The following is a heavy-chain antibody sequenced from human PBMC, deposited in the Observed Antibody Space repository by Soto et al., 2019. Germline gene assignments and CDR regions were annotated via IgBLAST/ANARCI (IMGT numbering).Heavy chain of an antibody. V-gene: IGHV1-18*01. CDR2: ISAYNGNT. CDR1: GYTFTSYG. CDR3: ARARGYSGYDYSANFDY. J-gene: IGHJ4*02. D-gene: IGHD5-12*01. Sequence: ASVKVSCKASGYTFTSYGISWVRQAKGQGLEWMGWISAYNGNTNYAQKLQGRVTMTTDTSTSTAYMELRSLRSDDTAVYYCARARGYSGYDYSANFDYWGKGTLVTVSS.